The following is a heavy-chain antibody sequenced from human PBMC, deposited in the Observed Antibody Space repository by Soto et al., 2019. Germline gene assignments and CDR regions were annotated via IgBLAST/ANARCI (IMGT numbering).Heavy chain of an antibody. D-gene: IGHD6-19*01. J-gene: IGHJ4*02. V-gene: IGHV3-30*18. CDR3: AKVDGAVASGFGGIGLDY. CDR2: ISYDGSNK. Sequence: GGSLRLSCAASGFTFSSYGMHWVRQAPGKGLEWVAVISYDGSNKYYADSVKGRFTISRDNSKNTLYLQMNSLRAEDTAVYYCAKVDGAVASGFGGIGLDYWGQGTLVTVSS. CDR1: GFTFSSYG.